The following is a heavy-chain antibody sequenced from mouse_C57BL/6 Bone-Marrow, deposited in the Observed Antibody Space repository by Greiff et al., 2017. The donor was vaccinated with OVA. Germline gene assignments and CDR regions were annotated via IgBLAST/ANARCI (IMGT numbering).Heavy chain of an antibody. CDR2: ILPGSGST. V-gene: IGHV1-9*01. Sequence: VQLQQSGAELMKPGASVTLSCTATGYTFTGYWLEWVQQRPGHGLEWIGEILPGSGSTNYNEKFKSPATFTAATSSNTAYKQLSILTTEDSAIYYCARWNDYDDYAMDYWGQGTSVTVSA. D-gene: IGHD2-4*01. CDR1: GYTFTGYW. J-gene: IGHJ4*01. CDR3: ARWNDYDDYAMDY.